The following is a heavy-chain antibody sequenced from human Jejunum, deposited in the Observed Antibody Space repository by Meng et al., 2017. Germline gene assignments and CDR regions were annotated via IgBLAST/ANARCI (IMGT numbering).Heavy chain of an antibody. CDR2: ISSNGAGT. CDR3: VRDVTRGGY. D-gene: IGHD2-2*01. J-gene: IGHJ4*02. Sequence: GQLVQAGAGVKKPWASGKVSCKASGYTFTDYYMNWVRQAPGQGLEWMGWISSNGAGTNYAQKFQGRVTMTRDTSISTAYMELSSLRSDDTAMYYCVRDVTRGGYWGQGTLVTVSS. V-gene: IGHV1-2*02. CDR1: GYTFTDYY.